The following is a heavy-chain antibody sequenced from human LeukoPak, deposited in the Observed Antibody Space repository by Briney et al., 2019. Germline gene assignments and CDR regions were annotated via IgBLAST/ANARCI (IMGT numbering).Heavy chain of an antibody. Sequence: KPSETLSLTCTVSGDSMSSYYWSWIRQPPGKRLEWIGYIYYSGSTIYNPSLKSRVTMSIDTSKNQFSLKLRFVTAADSAVYYCAGEHSGGYRFDYWGQGTLVTVSS. CDR1: GDSMSSYY. CDR2: IYYSGST. D-gene: IGHD3-22*01. CDR3: AGEHSGGYRFDY. V-gene: IGHV4-59*01. J-gene: IGHJ4*02.